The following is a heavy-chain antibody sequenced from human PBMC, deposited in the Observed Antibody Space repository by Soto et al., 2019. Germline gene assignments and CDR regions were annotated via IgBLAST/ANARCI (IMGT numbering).Heavy chain of an antibody. D-gene: IGHD3-22*01. J-gene: IGHJ4*02. CDR3: ARDGTRGYYDKALDY. V-gene: IGHV3-33*01. CDR1: GFTFSSYG. Sequence: QVQLVESGGGVVQPGRSLGLSCAASGFTFSSYGMHWVRQAPGKGLEWVAVIWYDGSNKYYADSVKGRFTISRDNSKNTLYLQMNSLRAEDTAVYYRARDGTRGYYDKALDYWGQGTLVTVSS. CDR2: IWYDGSNK.